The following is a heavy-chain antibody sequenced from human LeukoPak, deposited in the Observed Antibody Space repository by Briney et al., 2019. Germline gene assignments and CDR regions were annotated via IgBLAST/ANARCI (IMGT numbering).Heavy chain of an antibody. CDR3: ARALGGYYYDSSGYYLGGFFDY. CDR2: IYTSGST. CDR1: GGSISSYY. D-gene: IGHD3-22*01. V-gene: IGHV4-4*07. J-gene: IGHJ4*02. Sequence: SETLSLTCTVSGGSISSYYWSWIRQPAGKGLEWIGRIYTSGSTNYNPSLKSRVTISVDTSKNQFSLKLSSVTAADTAVYYCARALGGYYYDSSGYYLGGFFDYWGQGTLVTVSS.